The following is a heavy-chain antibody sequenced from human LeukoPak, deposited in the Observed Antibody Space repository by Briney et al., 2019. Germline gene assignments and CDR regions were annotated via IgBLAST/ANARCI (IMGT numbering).Heavy chain of an antibody. CDR3: ARGRSITLLRGVAMSDGFDI. D-gene: IGHD3-10*01. CDR1: GFPFSNYG. V-gene: IGHV3-21*06. CDR2: TDTSGKYI. J-gene: IGHJ3*02. Sequence: NSGGSLRLSCAASGFPFSNYGMNWVRQAPGKGLEWVSFTDTSGKYIYYGDSVKGRFTISRDNAKNLLFLQMNGLRAEGTAVYYCARGRSITLLRGVAMSDGFDIWGQGAMVAVSS.